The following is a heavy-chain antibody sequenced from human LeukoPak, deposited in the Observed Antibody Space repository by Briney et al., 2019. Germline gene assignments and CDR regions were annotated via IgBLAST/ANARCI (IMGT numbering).Heavy chain of an antibody. Sequence: PGGSLRLSCAASGFTFSSYSMNWVRQAPGKGLEWVSSISSSSSYIYYADSVKGRFTISRDNAKNSLYLQMNSLRAEDTAVYYCAKDWGVGATGYFDYWGQGTLVTVSS. CDR3: AKDWGVGATGYFDY. J-gene: IGHJ4*02. D-gene: IGHD1-26*01. V-gene: IGHV3-21*01. CDR2: ISSSSSYI. CDR1: GFTFSSYS.